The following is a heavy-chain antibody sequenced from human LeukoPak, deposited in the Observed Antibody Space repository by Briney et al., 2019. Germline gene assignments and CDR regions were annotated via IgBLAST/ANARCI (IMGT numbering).Heavy chain of an antibody. CDR2: ISGSGGST. V-gene: IGHV3-23*01. J-gene: IGHJ6*02. CDR3: AKCEAAEDYYYYYGMDV. Sequence: PGGSLRLSCAASGFTFSSYAMSWVRQAPGKGLEWVSAISGSGGSTYYADSVKGRFTISRDNSKNTLYLQMNSLRAEDTAVYYCAKCEAAEDYYYYYGMDVWGQGTTVTVSS. CDR1: GFTFSSYA.